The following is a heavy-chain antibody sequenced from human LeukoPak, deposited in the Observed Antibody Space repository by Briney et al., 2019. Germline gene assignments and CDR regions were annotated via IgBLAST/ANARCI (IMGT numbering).Heavy chain of an antibody. V-gene: IGHV3-23*01. CDR1: GFTLSSYA. CDR3: AKVNYYQPYF. Sequence: PGGSLRLSCAASGFTLSSYAMSWVRQAPGKGLEWVSTIDVTTGGSYYADSVKGRLTISRDTFQNTLYLQLNSLRVDDTAVYYCAKVNYYQPYFWGQGTLVTVSS. J-gene: IGHJ4*02. D-gene: IGHD2-2*01. CDR2: IDVTTGGS.